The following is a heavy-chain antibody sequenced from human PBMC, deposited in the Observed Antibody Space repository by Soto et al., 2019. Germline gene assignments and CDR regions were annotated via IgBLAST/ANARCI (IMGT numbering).Heavy chain of an antibody. V-gene: IGHV3-23*01. CDR1: GFTFSSYA. CDR3: AKTASMTIRDGFDH. J-gene: IGHJ4*02. D-gene: IGHD4-17*01. Sequence: EVQVLESGGGLVQPGGSLRLSCAASGFTFSSYAMSWVRQAPGQGLEWVSAISGSGSNPYYADSVKGRFTISRDNSKNTLYLHMNSLGAEDTALYYCAKTASMTIRDGFDHWGQGTLVTVSS. CDR2: ISGSGSNP.